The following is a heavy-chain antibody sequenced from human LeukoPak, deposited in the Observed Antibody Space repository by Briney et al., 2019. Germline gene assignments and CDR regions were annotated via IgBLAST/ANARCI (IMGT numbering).Heavy chain of an antibody. Sequence: ASVKVSCKASGGTFSSNYVSWVRQAPGQGLEWMGWMNPSSANTGYAQKFQGRVTMTRDTSISTAYMELRSLSSEDTAVYYCVRGGYKYDHWGQGTLVTVSS. D-gene: IGHD5-18*01. CDR3: VRGGYKYDH. CDR1: GGTFSSNY. CDR2: MNPSSANT. J-gene: IGHJ4*02. V-gene: IGHV1-8*02.